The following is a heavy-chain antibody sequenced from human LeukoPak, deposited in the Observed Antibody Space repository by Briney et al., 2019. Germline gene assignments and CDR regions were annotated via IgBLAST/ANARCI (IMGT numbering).Heavy chain of an antibody. D-gene: IGHD4-23*01. J-gene: IGHJ1*01. CDR3: ARDLRGNGRGRYPLNGPQH. V-gene: IGHV3-23*01. Sequence: GGSLRLSCAASGFTFSSYAMSWVRQAPGKGLEWVSAISGSGGSTCYADSVKGRFTISRDNAKNSLYLQMNSLRAEDTAVYYCARDLRGNGRGRYPLNGPQHWGQGTLVTVSS. CDR2: ISGSGGST. CDR1: GFTFSSYA.